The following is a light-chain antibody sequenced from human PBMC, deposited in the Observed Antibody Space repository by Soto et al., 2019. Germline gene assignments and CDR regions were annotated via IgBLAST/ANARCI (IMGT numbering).Light chain of an antibody. J-gene: IGKJ1*01. CDR3: QQYNSYSWT. V-gene: IGKV1-5*03. CDR1: QSISSW. Sequence: DIQMTQSPSTLSASVGDRVSITCRASQSISSWLVCYQHKPGKAPKLLIYRASILESGVPSRFSGSGSGTEFTLTISSLQPDDFATYYCQQYNSYSWTFGQGTKVDIK. CDR2: RAS.